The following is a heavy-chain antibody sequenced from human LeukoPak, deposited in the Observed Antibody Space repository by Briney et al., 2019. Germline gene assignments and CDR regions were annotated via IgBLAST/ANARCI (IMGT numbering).Heavy chain of an antibody. Sequence: GASVKVSCKASGYTFTGYYMHWVRQAPGQGLEWMGRINPNSGGTNYAQKFQGRVTMTRDTSISTAYMELSRLRSDDTAVYYCASTGYSSGASGVIDYWGQGTLVTVSS. J-gene: IGHJ4*02. CDR2: INPNSGGT. D-gene: IGHD6-19*01. CDR1: GYTFTGYY. V-gene: IGHV1-2*06. CDR3: ASTGYSSGASGVIDY.